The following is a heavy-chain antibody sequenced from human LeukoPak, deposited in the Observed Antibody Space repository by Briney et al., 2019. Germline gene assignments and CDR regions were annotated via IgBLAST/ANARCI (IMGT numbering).Heavy chain of an antibody. D-gene: IGHD6-19*01. V-gene: IGHV3-7*01. CDR3: ARDDGSGWYYFDY. CDR1: GFTFSSYW. Sequence: PGGSLRLSCAASGFTFSSYWMSWVRQAPGKGLEWVANIKQDGSEKYYVDSVKGRFTISRDNAKNLLYLQMNSLRAEDTAVYYCARDDGSGWYYFDYWGQGTLVTVSS. CDR2: IKQDGSEK. J-gene: IGHJ4*02.